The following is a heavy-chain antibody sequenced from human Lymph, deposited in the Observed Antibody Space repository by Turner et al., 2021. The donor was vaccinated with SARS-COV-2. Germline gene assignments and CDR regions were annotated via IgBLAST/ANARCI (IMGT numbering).Heavy chain of an antibody. V-gene: IGHV1-24*01. D-gene: IGHD6-19*01. Sequence: QVQLVQYGADVKNPGASVKVPCKVSDYTLTELSMPWVRQAPGKGLEWMGGVDREDGKTIYAQKFQGRVTMTEDTATDTAYMELSSLRSEDTAVYYCETDRSSGCPHYYDYTMDVWGQGTTVTVSS. J-gene: IGHJ6*02. CDR1: DYTLTELS. CDR2: VDREDGKT. CDR3: ETDRSSGCPHYYDYTMDV.